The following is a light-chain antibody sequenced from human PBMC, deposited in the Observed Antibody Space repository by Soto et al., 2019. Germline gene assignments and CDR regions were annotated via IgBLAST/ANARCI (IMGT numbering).Light chain of an antibody. CDR1: SSNIGAGYD. J-gene: IGLJ3*02. CDR3: QSYDRSLSGFV. V-gene: IGLV1-40*01. CDR2: GNS. Sequence: QSVLTQPPSVSGAPGQRVTISCTGSSSNIGAGYDVHWYQQLPGTAPKLLIYGNSNRPSGVPDRFSGSKSGTSASLAITGLQEEEEADYYCQSYDRSLSGFVFGGGTKVTVL.